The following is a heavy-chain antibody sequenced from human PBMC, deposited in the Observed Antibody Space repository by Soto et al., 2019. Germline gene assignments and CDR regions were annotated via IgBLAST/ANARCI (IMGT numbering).Heavy chain of an antibody. CDR3: TRGLSNPGWFDP. CDR2: TYYSGST. V-gene: IGHV4-31*03. CDR1: GGSISSGGYY. D-gene: IGHD4-4*01. J-gene: IGHJ5*02. Sequence: QVQLQESGPGLVKPSQTLSLTCTVSGGSISSGGYYWSWIRQHPGKGREWIGNTYYSGSTYYNPSLKSRVTISVDTSKNQFSLKLSSVTAADTAVYYCTRGLSNPGWFDPWGQGTLVTVSS.